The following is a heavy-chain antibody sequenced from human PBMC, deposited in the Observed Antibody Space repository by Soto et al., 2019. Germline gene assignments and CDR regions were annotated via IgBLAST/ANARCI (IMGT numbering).Heavy chain of an antibody. J-gene: IGHJ3*02. Sequence: QVPLQQSGPGLVKPSQTLSLTCAISGDSVSSNSAAWNWIRQSPSRGLEWLGRTYYRSKWYNDYAVSVKSRITINPDTSNSQFSLQLNSVTPEDTAVYYCARDGWQWPDGALDIWGQGTMVTVSS. D-gene: IGHD6-19*01. CDR2: TYYRSKWYN. CDR1: GDSVSSNSAA. CDR3: ARDGWQWPDGALDI. V-gene: IGHV6-1*01.